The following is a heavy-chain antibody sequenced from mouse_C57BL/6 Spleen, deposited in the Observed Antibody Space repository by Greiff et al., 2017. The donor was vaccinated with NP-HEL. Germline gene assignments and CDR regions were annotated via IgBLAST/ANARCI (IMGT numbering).Heavy chain of an antibody. D-gene: IGHD2-1*01. CDR1: GYTFTSYW. J-gene: IGHJ2*01. CDR2: INPSNGGT. CDR3: ARRGNYNFYFDY. V-gene: IGHV1-53*01. Sequence: VQLQQSGTELVKPGASVKLSCKASGYTFTSYWMHWVKQRPGQGLEWIGNINPSNGGTNYNEKFKSKATLTVDKSSSTAYMPRSSLTSEDSAVYYCARRGNYNFYFDYWGQGTTLTVSS.